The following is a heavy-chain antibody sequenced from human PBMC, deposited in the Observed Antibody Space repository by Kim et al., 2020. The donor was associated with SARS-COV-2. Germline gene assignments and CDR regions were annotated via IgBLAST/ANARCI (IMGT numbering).Heavy chain of an antibody. D-gene: IGHD2-2*02. J-gene: IGHJ3*02. Sequence: GGSLRLSCAASGFTFSSYAMSWVRQAPGKGLEWVSAISGSGGSTYYADSVKGRFTISRDNSKNTLYLQMNSLRAEDTAVYYCAKDRGGVVVVPAAIGRYDAVDIWGQGTMVTVYS. CDR2: ISGSGGST. CDR1: GFTFSSYA. CDR3: AKDRGGVVVVPAAIGRYDAVDI. V-gene: IGHV3-23*01.